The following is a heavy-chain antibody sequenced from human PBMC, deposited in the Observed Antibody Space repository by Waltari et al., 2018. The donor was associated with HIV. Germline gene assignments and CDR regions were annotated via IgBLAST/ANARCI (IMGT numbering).Heavy chain of an antibody. CDR2: INHSGRP. CDR3: ARIPHPTPAAISGHYYYGMDV. CDR1: GGSVSGSY. Sequence: QVQLQQWGAGLLKPSETLSLTCAVYGGSVSGSYSSWVRQPPGKGREWIGEINHSGRPNYNPSLKSRVTISVDTSKNQFSLKLSSVTAADTAVYYCARIPHPTPAAISGHYYYGMDVWGQGTTVTVSS. V-gene: IGHV4-34*01. J-gene: IGHJ6*02. D-gene: IGHD2-2*01.